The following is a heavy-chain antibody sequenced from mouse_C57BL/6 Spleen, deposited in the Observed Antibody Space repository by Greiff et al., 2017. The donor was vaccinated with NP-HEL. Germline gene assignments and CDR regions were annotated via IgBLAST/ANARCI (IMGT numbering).Heavy chain of an antibody. Sequence: EVQVVESGGGLVQPKGSLKLSCAASGFTFNTYAMHWVRQAPGKGLEWVARIRSKSSNYATYYADSVKDRFTISRDDSQSMLYLQMNNLKTEDTAMYYCVRGTTTVVEGLFAYWGQGTLVTVSA. CDR2: IRSKSSNYAT. J-gene: IGHJ3*01. D-gene: IGHD1-1*01. V-gene: IGHV10-3*01. CDR3: VRGTTTVVEGLFAY. CDR1: GFTFNTYA.